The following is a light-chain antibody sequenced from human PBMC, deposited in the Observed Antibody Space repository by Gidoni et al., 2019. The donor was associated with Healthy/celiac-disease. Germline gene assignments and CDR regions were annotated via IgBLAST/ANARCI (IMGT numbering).Light chain of an antibody. CDR1: SSNIGNNA. Sequence: QSLLTQPPSVSEAPRQRVTLSCSGSSSNIGNNAVNWYQQLPGKAPKLLIYYDDLLPSGVSDRFSGSKAGTAASLAISGLQSEDEADYYCAAWDDSLNGVVFGGGTKLTVL. CDR2: YDD. V-gene: IGLV1-36*01. J-gene: IGLJ2*01. CDR3: AAWDDSLNGVV.